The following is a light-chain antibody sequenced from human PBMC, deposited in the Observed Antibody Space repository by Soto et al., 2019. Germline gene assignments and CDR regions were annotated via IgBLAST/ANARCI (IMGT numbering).Light chain of an antibody. Sequence: QSVLTQPASVSGSPGQSITISCTGTSSDVGGYNYVSWYQQHPGKAPKRMIYEVSNRPSGVSNRFSGSKSGNTASLTISALQAEDEADYFCNSYTSSTSLPYVFGTGTKVTVL. J-gene: IGLJ1*01. CDR1: SSDVGGYNY. V-gene: IGLV2-14*01. CDR3: NSYTSSTSLPYV. CDR2: EVS.